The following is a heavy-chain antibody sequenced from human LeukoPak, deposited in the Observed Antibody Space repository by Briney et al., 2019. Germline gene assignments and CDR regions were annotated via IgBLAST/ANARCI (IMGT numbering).Heavy chain of an antibody. CDR2: IIPLLDIT. CDR1: GGTFSSYA. V-gene: IGHV1-69*04. J-gene: IGHJ6*02. Sequence: GASVKVSCKASGGTFSSYAISWVRQAPGQGLEWMGRIIPLLDITTYAERFQGRVTITADKSTSTAYMEVSSLRSEDTAVYYCATDGPAAMGADYLYGLDVWGQGTTVTVSS. D-gene: IGHD2-2*01. CDR3: ATDGPAAMGADYLYGLDV.